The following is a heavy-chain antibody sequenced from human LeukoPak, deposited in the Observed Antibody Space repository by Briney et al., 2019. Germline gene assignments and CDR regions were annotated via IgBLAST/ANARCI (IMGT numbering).Heavy chain of an antibody. CDR1: GYTFTSYG. CDR2: ISAYNGNT. V-gene: IGHV1-18*01. CDR3: ARSPTFGELNFDY. J-gene: IGHJ4*02. Sequence: ASVKVSCKASGYTFTSYGISWVRQAPGQGLEWMGWISAYNGNTNYAQKLQGRVTMTTDTSTSTAYVELRSLRSDDTAVYYCARSPTFGELNFDYWGQGTLVTVSS. D-gene: IGHD3-10*01.